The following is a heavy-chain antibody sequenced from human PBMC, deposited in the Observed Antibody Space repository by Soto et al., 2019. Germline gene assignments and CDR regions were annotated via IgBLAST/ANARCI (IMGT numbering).Heavy chain of an antibody. Sequence: PGGSLRLSCAASGFTFSSYGMHWVRQAPGKGLEWVAVIWFDGSNKYYADSVKGRFTISRDNAKNTLYLQMNSLRAEDTAVYYCVRAIGHYGMDVWGRGTTVTVSS. D-gene: IGHD3-22*01. J-gene: IGHJ6*02. CDR1: GFTFSSYG. CDR3: VRAIGHYGMDV. V-gene: IGHV3-33*01. CDR2: IWFDGSNK.